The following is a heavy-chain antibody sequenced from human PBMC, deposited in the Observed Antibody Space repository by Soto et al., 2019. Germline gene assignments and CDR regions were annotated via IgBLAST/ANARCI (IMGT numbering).Heavy chain of an antibody. D-gene: IGHD3-16*01. Sequence: PGESLKISCKGSGYSFTSYWIGWVRQMPGKGLEWMGIIYPGDSDTRYSPSFQGQVTISADKSISTAYLQWSSLKASDTAMYYCARLGKRNKDKSRYYYYGMDVWGQGTTVTVSS. CDR2: IYPGDSDT. V-gene: IGHV5-51*01. J-gene: IGHJ6*02. CDR3: ARLGKRNKDKSRYYYYGMDV. CDR1: GYSFTSYW.